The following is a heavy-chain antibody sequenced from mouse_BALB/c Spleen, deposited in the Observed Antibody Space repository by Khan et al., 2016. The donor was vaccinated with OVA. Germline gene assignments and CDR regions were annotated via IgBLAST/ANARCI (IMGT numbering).Heavy chain of an antibody. D-gene: IGHD2-4*01. J-gene: IGHJ3*01. V-gene: IGHV3-8*02. CDR1: GDSITSGY. Sequence: VQLKESGPSLVKPSQTLSLTCSVTGDSITSGYWNCIRKFPGNKLQYMGYIRYSGSTYYNPSLKSRISITRDTSKNQYYLQLNSVTTEDTATYYCARYDYDYDDAFAYWGQGTLVTVSA. CDR2: IRYSGST. CDR3: ARYDYDYDDAFAY.